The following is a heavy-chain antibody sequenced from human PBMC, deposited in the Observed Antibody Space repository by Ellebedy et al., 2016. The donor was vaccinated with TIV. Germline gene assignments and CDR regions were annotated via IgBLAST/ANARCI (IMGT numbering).Heavy chain of an antibody. J-gene: IGHJ4*02. D-gene: IGHD4-17*01. Sequence: MPSETLSLTCTVSGGSISSSYWSWIRQPPGKGLEWIGYIYYSGSNNYNPSLKSRVTISVDMSKNQFSLRLSSVTAADTAVYYCAGDYGAYFDYWGQGTLVTVSS. CDR1: GGSISSSY. CDR3: AGDYGAYFDY. V-gene: IGHV4-59*08. CDR2: IYYSGSN.